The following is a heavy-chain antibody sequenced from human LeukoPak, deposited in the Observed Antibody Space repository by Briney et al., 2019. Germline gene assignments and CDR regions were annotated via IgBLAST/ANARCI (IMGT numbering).Heavy chain of an antibody. J-gene: IGHJ4*02. D-gene: IGHD2-8*01. Sequence: GGSLRLSCAPSGFTFRNYGMHWVRQAPGKALEWVSGLWYDGRNKAYADSVKGRFTISRDNPENMLYLQMNSLRDEDTAVYYCARGLMTPNTYCDLWGQGTLVTVSS. CDR1: GFTFRNYG. CDR3: ARGLMTPNTYCDL. CDR2: LWYDGRNK. V-gene: IGHV3-33*01.